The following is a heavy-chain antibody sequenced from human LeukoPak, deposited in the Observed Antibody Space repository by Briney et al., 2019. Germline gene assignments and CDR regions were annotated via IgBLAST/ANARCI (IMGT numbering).Heavy chain of an antibody. D-gene: IGHD3-9*01. Sequence: GGSLRLSCVASGFNFSPYPMNWVRQAPGQGLEWVPTISGHDDGTVYADSVKGRFTITRDNSKNTLYLQMDSLKAEDTAVYYCARRAFIPYWLHSDLWGQGTTVTVSS. CDR1: GFNFSPYP. CDR3: ARRAFIPYWLHSDL. J-gene: IGHJ3*01. V-gene: IGHV3-23*01. CDR2: ISGHDDGT.